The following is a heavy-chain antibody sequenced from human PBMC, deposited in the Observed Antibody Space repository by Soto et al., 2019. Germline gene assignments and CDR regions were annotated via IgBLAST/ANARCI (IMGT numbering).Heavy chain of an antibody. V-gene: IGHV1-24*01. J-gene: IGHJ4*02. CDR2: FDPADGET. CDR3: TVGRELSSGWHRYFDC. D-gene: IGHD6-19*01. Sequence: ASVKVSCKVSGSTLTKLSMHAVRPTPGRELEWMGGFDPADGETIYAQKFQGRVTMTGDTSTDTAYMDLTRLRSEDTAVYYCTVGRELSSGWHRYFDCWGQGTRVTVSS. CDR1: GSTLTKLS.